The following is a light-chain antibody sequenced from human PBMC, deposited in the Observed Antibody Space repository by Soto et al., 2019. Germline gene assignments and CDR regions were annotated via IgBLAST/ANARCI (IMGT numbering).Light chain of an antibody. J-gene: IGKJ2*02. CDR2: GAS. CDR1: QSVSSSY. V-gene: IGKV3-20*01. CDR3: QQYGSSPRHGT. Sequence: EIVLTQSPGTLSLSPGERATLSCRASQSVSSSYLAWYRQKPGQAPRLLIYGASSRATGIPDRFSGSGSGTDFTLTISRLEPEDFAVYYCQQYGSSPRHGTFGEGTKLEIK.